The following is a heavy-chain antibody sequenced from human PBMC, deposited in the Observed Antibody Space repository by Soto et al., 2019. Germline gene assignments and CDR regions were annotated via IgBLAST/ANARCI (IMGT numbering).Heavy chain of an antibody. CDR3: AHRTYYYDRSGYYPQFDY. J-gene: IGHJ4*02. Sequence: QITLKESGPTLVKPTQTLTLTYTFSGFSLSTSGVGVGWIRQPPGKALEWLAVIYWDEDKRYSPSLKSRLTITKDTSKNQVVLTMINMDPVDTATYYCAHRTYYYDRSGYYPQFDYWGQGTLVTVSS. CDR1: GFSLSTSGVG. CDR2: IYWDEDK. D-gene: IGHD3-22*01. V-gene: IGHV2-5*02.